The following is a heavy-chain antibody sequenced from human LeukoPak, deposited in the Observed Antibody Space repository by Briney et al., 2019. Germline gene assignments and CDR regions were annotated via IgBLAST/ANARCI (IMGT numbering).Heavy chain of an antibody. J-gene: IGHJ4*02. CDR2: IIPIFGPA. CDR3: ARDVIEYSSSSNYFGY. CDR1: GGTFSTYA. D-gene: IGHD6-6*01. V-gene: IGHV1-69*13. Sequence: ASVKVSCKASGGTFSTYAISWVRQAPGQGLEWMGGIIPIFGPANYAQKFQGRVTITADVSTTTAYMEVSSLRSEDTAMYYCARDVIEYSSSSNYFGYWGQGTLVTVSS.